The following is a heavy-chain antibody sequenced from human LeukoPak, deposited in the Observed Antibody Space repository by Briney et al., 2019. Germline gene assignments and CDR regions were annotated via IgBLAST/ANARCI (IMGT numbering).Heavy chain of an antibody. CDR2: INTNTGNP. CDR3: AGVVTVGIPNDAFDI. J-gene: IGHJ3*02. D-gene: IGHD2-15*01. CDR1: GYTFTSYA. V-gene: IGHV7-4-1*02. Sequence: GASVKVSCEASGYTFTSYAMNWVRQAPGQGLEWMGWINTNTGNPTYAQGFTGRFVFSLDTSVSTAYLQISSLKAEDTAVYYCAGVVTVGIPNDAFDIWGQGTMVTVSS.